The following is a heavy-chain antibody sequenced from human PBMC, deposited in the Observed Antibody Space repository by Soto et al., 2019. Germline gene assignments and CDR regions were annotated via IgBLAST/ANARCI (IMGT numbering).Heavy chain of an antibody. V-gene: IGHV4-38-2*01. D-gene: IGHD3-22*01. CDR1: GYSISSGYY. J-gene: IGHJ5*02. Sequence: QVQLQESGPGLVKASETLSLTCAVSGYSISSGYYWGWLRQPPGKGLEWSGSIYHGGSTYYNPSLNSRVTLSIDMTNNHVSLILNSVTAADTAAYYCARVGPWVPYYYDSSPYTFENWFDPWGQGTLVTVSS. CDR2: IYHGGST. CDR3: ARVGPWVPYYYDSSPYTFENWFDP.